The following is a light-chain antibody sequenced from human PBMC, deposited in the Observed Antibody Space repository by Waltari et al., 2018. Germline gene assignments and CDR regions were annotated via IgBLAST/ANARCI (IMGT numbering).Light chain of an antibody. Sequence: SYELAQPPSVSVSPGQTASITCSGDTLRKRYVCWYQQKPGQSPVLVMFQDIKRPSGIPERMFGARSGNTATLTISGTQATEEADYYCQSWDGSTASVVFGGGTKLTVL. V-gene: IGLV3-1*01. CDR2: QDI. CDR1: TLRKRY. CDR3: QSWDGSTASVV. J-gene: IGLJ2*01.